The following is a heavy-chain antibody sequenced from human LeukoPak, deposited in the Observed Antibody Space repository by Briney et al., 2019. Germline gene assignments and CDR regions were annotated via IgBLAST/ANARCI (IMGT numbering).Heavy chain of an antibody. J-gene: IGHJ4*02. D-gene: IGHD2-21*02. CDR2: IRSSGSTI. CDR1: GFTFSSYE. V-gene: IGHV3-48*03. CDR3: ARDNIANGDLDYLDS. Sequence: GGSLRLSCAASGFTFSSYEMIWVRQAPGKGLEWVSYIRSSGSTIYYADSVKGRFTISRDNAKNSLYLQMNSLRAEDTAVYYCARDNIANGDLDYLDSWGQGTLVTVSS.